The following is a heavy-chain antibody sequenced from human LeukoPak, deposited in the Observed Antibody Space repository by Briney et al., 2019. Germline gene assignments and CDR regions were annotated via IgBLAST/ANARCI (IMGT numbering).Heavy chain of an antibody. CDR3: ARYDRITMVRGMDV. D-gene: IGHD3-10*01. CDR2: ISSSSSYI. Sequence: PGGSLRLSCAASGFTFSSYSMNWVRQAPGKGLEWVSSISSSSSYIYYADSAKGRFTTSRDNAKNSLYLQMNSLRAEDTAVYYCARYDRITMVRGMDVWGKGTTVTVSS. CDR1: GFTFSSYS. J-gene: IGHJ6*04. V-gene: IGHV3-21*01.